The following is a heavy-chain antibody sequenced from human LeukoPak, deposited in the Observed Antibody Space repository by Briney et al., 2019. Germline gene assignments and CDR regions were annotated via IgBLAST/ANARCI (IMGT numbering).Heavy chain of an antibody. Sequence: ASVKVSCKASGYTFTSYGISWVRQAPGQGLEWMGWITAYNDNTNYAQKFQGRVTMTTDTSTSTAYMELRSLRSDDTAVYYCARGGGIIVVTDEAYDYWGQGTLVTVSS. D-gene: IGHD2-2*01. CDR3: ARGGGIIVVTDEAYDY. V-gene: IGHV1-18*01. J-gene: IGHJ4*02. CDR2: ITAYNDNT. CDR1: GYTFTSYG.